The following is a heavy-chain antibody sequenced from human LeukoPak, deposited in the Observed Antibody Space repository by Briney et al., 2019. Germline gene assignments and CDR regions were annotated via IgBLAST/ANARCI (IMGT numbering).Heavy chain of an antibody. J-gene: IGHJ4*02. V-gene: IGHV3-23*01. CDR3: ARVRAAIVDY. D-gene: IGHD2-2*01. Sequence: GGSLRLSCAASGFTFSSYAMSWVRQAPGKGLEWVSAISGSGGSTYYADSVRGRFTISRDNSKNTLYLQMNSLRAEDTAVYYCARVRAAIVDYWGQGTLVTVSS. CDR1: GFTFSSYA. CDR2: ISGSGGST.